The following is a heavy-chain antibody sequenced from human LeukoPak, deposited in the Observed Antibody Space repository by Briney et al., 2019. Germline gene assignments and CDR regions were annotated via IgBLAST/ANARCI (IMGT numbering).Heavy chain of an antibody. V-gene: IGHV3-53*01. CDR1: GFSVSGNY. CDR3: ASSSGSWGFDY. D-gene: IGHD1-26*01. Sequence: PGGSLRLSCAASGFSVSGNYMSWVRQAPGKGLEWVSVIYSGGSTDYADSVKGRFTISRDNSKNTLYLQMNSLRAEDTAVYYCASSSGSWGFDYWGQGTLVTVSS. J-gene: IGHJ4*02. CDR2: IYSGGST.